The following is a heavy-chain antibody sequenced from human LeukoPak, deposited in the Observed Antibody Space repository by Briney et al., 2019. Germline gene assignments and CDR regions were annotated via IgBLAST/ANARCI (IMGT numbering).Heavy chain of an antibody. CDR1: GFTFSTYE. CDR3: ARRYCSSSSCTLDY. J-gene: IGHJ4*02. Sequence: GGSLRLSCAASGFTFSTYEMNWVRQAPGKGLEWVSYISSRDSTIYYADSVRGRFTISRDNAKNSLYLQMNSLRAEDTAVYYCARRYCSSSSCTLDYWGQGTLVTVSS. V-gene: IGHV3-48*03. D-gene: IGHD2-2*01. CDR2: ISSRDSTI.